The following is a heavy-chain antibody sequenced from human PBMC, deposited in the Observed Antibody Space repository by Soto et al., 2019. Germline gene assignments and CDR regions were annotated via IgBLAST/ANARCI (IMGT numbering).Heavy chain of an antibody. J-gene: IGHJ5*02. CDR3: ATNAYTSSWYNWFDH. D-gene: IGHD6-13*01. Sequence: PGGSLRLSCAASGFTFSSYAMSWVRQAPGKGLEWVSAISGSGGSTYYADSVKGRFTISRDNSKNTLYLQMNILRAEDTAVYYCATNAYTSSWYNWFDHWGQGTLVTVSS. V-gene: IGHV3-23*01. CDR1: GFTFSSYA. CDR2: ISGSGGST.